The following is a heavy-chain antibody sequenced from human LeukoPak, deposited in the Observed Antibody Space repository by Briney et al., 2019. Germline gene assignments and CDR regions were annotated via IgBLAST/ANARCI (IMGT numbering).Heavy chain of an antibody. D-gene: IGHD1-26*01. Sequence: PGGSPRLSCAASGFTFCSYAMSWVPQAPGKALEGVSAISGSGGSTYYADSVKGRFTISRDNSKNTLYLQMNSLRAEDTAVYYCAKSRGESRGASNYWGQGTLVTVSS. J-gene: IGHJ4*02. CDR1: GFTFCSYA. V-gene: IGHV3-23*01. CDR3: AKSRGESRGASNY. CDR2: ISGSGGST.